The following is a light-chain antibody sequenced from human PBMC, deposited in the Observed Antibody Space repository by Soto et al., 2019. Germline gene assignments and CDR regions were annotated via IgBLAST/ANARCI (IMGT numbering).Light chain of an antibody. CDR1: QSVSSSY. Sequence: EIVLTQSPGTLSLSPGERATLSCRASQSVSSSYLAWYQQKPGQAPRLLIYGASSRATGIPDRFSGSGSGTDFTLTITTLQPEDFATYYCQQIYSSPRTFGQGTKVDIK. CDR3: QQIYSSPRT. J-gene: IGKJ1*01. CDR2: GAS. V-gene: IGKV3-20*01.